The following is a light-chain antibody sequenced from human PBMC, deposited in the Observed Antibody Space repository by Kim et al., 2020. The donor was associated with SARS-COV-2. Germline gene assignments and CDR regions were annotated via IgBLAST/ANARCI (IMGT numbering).Light chain of an antibody. CDR2: DAS. J-gene: IGKJ2*01. CDR1: QSISSW. CDR3: QQYNSYSPYT. Sequence: DIQMTQSPSTLSASVGDRVTITCRASQSISSWLAWYQQKPWKAPKLLIYDASSLESGVPSRFSGSGSGTEFTLTISSLQPDDFATYYCQQYNSYSPYTFGQGTKLEI. V-gene: IGKV1-5*01.